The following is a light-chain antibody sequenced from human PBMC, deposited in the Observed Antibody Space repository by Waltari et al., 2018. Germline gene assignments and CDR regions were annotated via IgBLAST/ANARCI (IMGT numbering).Light chain of an antibody. CDR1: SSNIGAGYD. V-gene: IGLV1-40*01. Sequence: QSVLTQPPSVSGAPGQRVTISCTGSSSNIGAGYDVHWYQQLPGTAPKLLIYGYRNRPSGVPDRFSGSKSGTSASLAITGLQAEDEADYYCQSYDSSLSGGVFGGGTKLTVL. J-gene: IGLJ2*01. CDR2: GYR. CDR3: QSYDSSLSGGV.